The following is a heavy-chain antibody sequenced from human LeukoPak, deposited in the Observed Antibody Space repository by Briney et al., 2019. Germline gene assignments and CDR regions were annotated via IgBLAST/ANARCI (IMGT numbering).Heavy chain of an antibody. D-gene: IGHD1-26*01. Sequence: GGSLRLSCAVSGFIVSSKYMSWVRQAPGKGLEWLSVIRDGDGTYYADSVKARFTISRDNPKNTLYLQMNSLRAEDTAVYYCARLATSTGSYVDYWGQGTLVTVSS. V-gene: IGHV3-53*01. CDR3: ARLATSTGSYVDY. CDR2: IRDGDGT. J-gene: IGHJ4*02. CDR1: GFIVSSKY.